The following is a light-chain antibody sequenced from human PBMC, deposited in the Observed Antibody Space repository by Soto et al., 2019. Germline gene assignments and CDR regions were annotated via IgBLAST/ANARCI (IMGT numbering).Light chain of an antibody. V-gene: IGKV1-39*01. CDR2: AAS. CDR3: QQSYSTPYT. CDR1: QSISSY. Sequence: DIQMTQSPSSLSASVGDRVTITCRASQSISSYLNWYQQKPGKAPKLLIYAASSLQSGVPSRFSGSGAGTDVTLTISSLQPEDCATYYCQQSYSTPYTCGQGTKLEIK. J-gene: IGKJ2*01.